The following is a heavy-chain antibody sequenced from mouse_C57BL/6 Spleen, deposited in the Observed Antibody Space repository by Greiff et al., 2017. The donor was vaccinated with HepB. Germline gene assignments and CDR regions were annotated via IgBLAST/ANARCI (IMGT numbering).Heavy chain of an antibody. CDR2: INPNNGGT. Sequence: EVQLQQSGPELVKPGASVKMSCKASGYTFTDYNMHWVKQSHGKSLEWIGYINPNNGGTSYNQKFKGKATLTVNKSSSTAYMELRSLTSEDSAVYYCARTRAITTVVVDYWGQGTTLTVSS. V-gene: IGHV1-22*01. CDR3: ARTRAITTVVVDY. D-gene: IGHD1-1*01. J-gene: IGHJ2*01. CDR1: GYTFTDYN.